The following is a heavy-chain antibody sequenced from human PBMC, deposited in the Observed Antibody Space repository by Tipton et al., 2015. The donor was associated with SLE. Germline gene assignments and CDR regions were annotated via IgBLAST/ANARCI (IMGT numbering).Heavy chain of an antibody. V-gene: IGHV4-34*01. CDR1: GGSFSDYY. D-gene: IGHD6-19*01. CDR2: INYRGTT. Sequence: TLSLTCNVYGGSFSDYYWSWIRQSPGKGLEWIGEINYRGTTVYNPSLKSRVSISGDTSKNQFSLKLNSVTAADTAVYYCARAEAVAAVHYWGQGTLVTVSS. J-gene: IGHJ4*02. CDR3: ARAEAVAAVHY.